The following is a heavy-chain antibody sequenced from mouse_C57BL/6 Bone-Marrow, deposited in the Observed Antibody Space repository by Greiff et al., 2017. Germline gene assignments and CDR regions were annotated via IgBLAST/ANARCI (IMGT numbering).Heavy chain of an antibody. Sequence: QVQLQQSGAELVMPGASVKLSCKASGYTFPSYWMHWVKQRPGQGLEWIGAIDPSDSYTNYNQQFKGKSTLTVYKSSSTAYMQRSSLTSDDSAVYYCARDSNYVGYFDVWGTGTTVTVSS. CDR1: GYTFPSYW. J-gene: IGHJ1*03. CDR2: IDPSDSYT. CDR3: ARDSNYVGYFDV. D-gene: IGHD2-5*01. V-gene: IGHV1-69*01.